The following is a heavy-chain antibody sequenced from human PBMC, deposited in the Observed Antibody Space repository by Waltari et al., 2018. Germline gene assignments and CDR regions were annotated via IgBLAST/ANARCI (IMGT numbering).Heavy chain of an antibody. CDR3: ARGRGYYDSSGYRFDYFDY. CDR1: GYTFTSYD. Sequence: QVQLVQSGAEVKKPGASVKVSCKASGYTFTSYDINWVRQATGQGLEWMGWMEPKKRNTGYAQKFQGRVTITRNTSRSTAYMELSSLRSEDTAVYYCARGRGYYDSSGYRFDYFDYWGQGTLVTVSS. D-gene: IGHD3-22*01. V-gene: IGHV1-8*03. J-gene: IGHJ4*02. CDR2: MEPKKRNT.